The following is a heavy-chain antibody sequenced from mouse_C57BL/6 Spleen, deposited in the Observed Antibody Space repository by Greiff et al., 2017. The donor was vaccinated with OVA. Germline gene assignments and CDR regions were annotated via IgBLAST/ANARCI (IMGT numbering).Heavy chain of an antibody. Sequence: QVQLQQPGAELVRPGTSVKLSCKASGYTFTSYWMHWVKQRPGQGLEWIGVIDPSASYNNYNQKFKGKATLTVDTSSSTAYMQLSSLTAEDSAVYYCARAGYGSSLYAMDYWGQGTSVTVSS. CDR2: IDPSASYN. V-gene: IGHV1-59*01. CDR1: GYTFTSYW. J-gene: IGHJ4*01. D-gene: IGHD1-1*01. CDR3: ARAGYGSSLYAMDY.